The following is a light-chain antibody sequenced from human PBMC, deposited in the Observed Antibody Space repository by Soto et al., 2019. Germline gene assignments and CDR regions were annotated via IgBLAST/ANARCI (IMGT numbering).Light chain of an antibody. CDR2: DAS. V-gene: IGKV3-11*01. CDR1: QSVSSY. J-gene: IGKJ5*01. CDR3: QQRSNWPSIT. Sequence: EILWTPCHPPLSLSPGERAALSCSASQSVSSYLVWYQQKPGQAPRLLIYDASKRATGIPARFSGSGSGTDFTLTISTLEPEDFAVYYCQQRSNWPSITFGQGTRLEIK.